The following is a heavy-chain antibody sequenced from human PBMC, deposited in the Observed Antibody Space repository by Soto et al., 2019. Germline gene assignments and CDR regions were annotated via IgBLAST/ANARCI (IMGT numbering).Heavy chain of an antibody. CDR3: ARRIPFGYGMDV. D-gene: IGHD2-21*01. CDR1: SFPFPSYA. J-gene: IGHJ6*02. V-gene: IGHV3-64*01. Sequence: PGGSLNLSCAPVSFPFPSYAMNWVRAASRRGLEYFSALTSNGGNTDYASSVMGIFTISRDNFKNMLYLQMGSLRAEDMAVYYCARRIPFGYGMDVWGQGT. CDR2: LTSNGGNT.